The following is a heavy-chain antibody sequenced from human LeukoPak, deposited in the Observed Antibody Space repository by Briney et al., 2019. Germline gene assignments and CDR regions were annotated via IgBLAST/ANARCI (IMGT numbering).Heavy chain of an antibody. CDR2: IYYSGST. V-gene: IGHV4-59*01. CDR3: ARRITRVVRGVIKDAFDI. CDR1: GGSISSYY. J-gene: IGHJ3*02. D-gene: IGHD3-10*01. Sequence: PSETLSLTCTVSGGSISSYYWSWIRQPPGKGLEWIGYIYYSGSTNYNPSLKSRGTISVETSKNQFSLKLSSVDAADTAVYYCARRITRVVRGVIKDAFDIWGQGTMVTVSS.